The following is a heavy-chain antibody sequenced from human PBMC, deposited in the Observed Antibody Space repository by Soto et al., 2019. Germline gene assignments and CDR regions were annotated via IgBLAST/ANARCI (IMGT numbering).Heavy chain of an antibody. D-gene: IGHD6-19*01. CDR1: GNTFTSYG. V-gene: IGHV1-18*01. CDR3: ASVVGSGWYYDWIVS. CDR2: ISAYNGNT. Sequence: SVQVTCKASGNTFTSYGISWVRQAPGQGLEWMGWISAYNGNTNYAQKLQGRVTMTTDTSTSTAYMELRSLRSDDTAVYYCASVVGSGWYYDWIVSWGQGLLVTVS. J-gene: IGHJ5*01.